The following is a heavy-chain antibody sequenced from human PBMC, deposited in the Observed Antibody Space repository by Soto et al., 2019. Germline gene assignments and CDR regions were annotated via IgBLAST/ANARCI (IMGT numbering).Heavy chain of an antibody. Sequence: GQRLEWMGWINPDTGNTKYSQKFQGRVTITRDTSASTAYMELSSLRSEDTAVYYCARDGGRWLGQSFDYWGQGTLVTVSS. D-gene: IGHD3-16*01. V-gene: IGHV1-3*01. J-gene: IGHJ4*02. CDR3: ARDGGRWLGQSFDY. CDR2: INPDTGNT.